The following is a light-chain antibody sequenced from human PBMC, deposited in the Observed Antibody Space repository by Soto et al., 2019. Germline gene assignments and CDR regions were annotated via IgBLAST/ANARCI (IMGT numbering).Light chain of an antibody. V-gene: IGKV3-15*01. CDR1: QGVARN. CDR2: AAS. Sequence: DKVMTQSPATLSVSPGERATLSCRASQGVARNLAWYQQKPGQPPRLLIYAASTRAPGIPARFSGSGSGTEFPLTISSLQSEDFAVYFCQQYNNWPGTFGRGTKLEIK. J-gene: IGKJ2*01. CDR3: QQYNNWPGT.